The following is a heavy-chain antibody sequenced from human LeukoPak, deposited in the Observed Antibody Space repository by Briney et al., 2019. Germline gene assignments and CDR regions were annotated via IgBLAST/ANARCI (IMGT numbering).Heavy chain of an antibody. J-gene: IGHJ3*02. V-gene: IGHV3-21*01. CDR2: ITRSSSHT. Sequence: GGSLRLSCAASGFTFSNYAMNWVRQAPGKGLEWVASITRSSSHTYYADSVKGRCTISRDNAKDTLYLQLNSLRAEDMAVYYCAREPMYGTFDTWGQGTMVTVSS. D-gene: IGHD1-1*01. CDR1: GFTFSNYA. CDR3: AREPMYGTFDT.